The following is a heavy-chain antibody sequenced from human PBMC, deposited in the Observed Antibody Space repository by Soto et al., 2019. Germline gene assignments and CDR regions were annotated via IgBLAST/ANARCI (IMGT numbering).Heavy chain of an antibody. V-gene: IGHV3-33*01. CDR2: ICYDGSNE. Sequence: QVHLVESGGGVVQPGRSLRLSCVASGFTVSSYGMHWVRQAPGKGLEWVAVICYDGSNEYYAYSVEGRITTSRDTCKRCIFMRTTRLRADRTSVYVCASAGNTVYGAGVTDYWGRGTLSTAS. J-gene: IGHJ4*02. CDR3: ASAGNTVYGAGVTDY. D-gene: IGHD4-17*01. CDR1: GFTVSSYG.